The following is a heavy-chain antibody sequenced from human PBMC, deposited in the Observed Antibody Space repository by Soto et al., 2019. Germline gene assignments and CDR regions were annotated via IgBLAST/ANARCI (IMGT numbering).Heavy chain of an antibody. D-gene: IGHD3-22*01. J-gene: IGHJ4*02. CDR2: INPDSGGT. CDR3: ARDVHDSSGRYSY. V-gene: IGHV1-2*02. Sequence: QVQLVQSGAEVKKSGASVKVSCKASGYIFIGFYMHWVRQAPGQGLEWMGWINPDSGGTNYAQRLQGRVTMTRDASVNTAYMELSGLRSDDTAVYYCARDVHDSSGRYSYWGQGTLVTVSS. CDR1: GYIFIGFY.